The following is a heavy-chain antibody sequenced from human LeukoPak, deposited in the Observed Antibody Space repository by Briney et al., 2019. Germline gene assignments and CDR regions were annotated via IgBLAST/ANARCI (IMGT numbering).Heavy chain of an antibody. Sequence: GGSLRLSCAASGFTFSSYSMNWVRQAPGKGLEWVSSISSSSSYIYYADSVKGRFTISRDNAKNSLYLQMNSLGAEDTAVYYCARGTTVTTLPFDYWGQGTLVTVSS. CDR2: ISSSSSYI. V-gene: IGHV3-21*01. CDR1: GFTFSSYS. D-gene: IGHD4-17*01. J-gene: IGHJ4*02. CDR3: ARGTTVTTLPFDY.